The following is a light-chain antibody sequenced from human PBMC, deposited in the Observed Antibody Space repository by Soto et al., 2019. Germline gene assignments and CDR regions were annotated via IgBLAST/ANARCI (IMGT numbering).Light chain of an antibody. J-gene: IGLJ1*01. CDR2: DVS. CDR3: TSYSSSITPDV. V-gene: IGLV2-14*03. Sequence: QSALTQPASVSGSPGQSITISCTGTTSDVGGYTYVSWYQQHPGKAPKLMIYDVSNRPSGVSDRFSGSKSGDTASLTISGLQAEDEADYYCTSYSSSITPDVFGTGTKLTVL. CDR1: TSDVGGYTY.